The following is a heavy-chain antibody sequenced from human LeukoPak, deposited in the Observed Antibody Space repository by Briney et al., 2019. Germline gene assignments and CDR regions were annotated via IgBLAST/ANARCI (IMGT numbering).Heavy chain of an antibody. CDR3: AKDSKGSGFYYYYYYMDV. Sequence: GGSLRLSCAASGFTFGSYWMTWVRQAPGKGLEWVANIKKDGSEKYYVDSVKGRFTISRDNAKNSLYLQMNSLRVEDTAVYYCAKDSKGSGFYYYYYYMDVWGKGTTVTISS. CDR2: IKKDGSEK. J-gene: IGHJ6*03. D-gene: IGHD1-26*01. CDR1: GFTFGSYW. V-gene: IGHV3-7*01.